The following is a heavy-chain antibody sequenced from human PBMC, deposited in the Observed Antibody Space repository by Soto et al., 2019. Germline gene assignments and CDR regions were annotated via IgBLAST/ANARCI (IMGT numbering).Heavy chain of an antibody. CDR2: IYPGDSDT. Sequence: GESLKISCKGSGYSFTSYWIGWVRQMPGKGLEWMGIIYPGDSDTRYSPSFQGQVTISADKSISTAYLQWSSLKASDTAMYYCARDHGMVRSPYGMDVWGQGTTVTVSS. V-gene: IGHV5-51*01. D-gene: IGHD3-10*01. J-gene: IGHJ6*02. CDR1: GYSFTSYW. CDR3: ARDHGMVRSPYGMDV.